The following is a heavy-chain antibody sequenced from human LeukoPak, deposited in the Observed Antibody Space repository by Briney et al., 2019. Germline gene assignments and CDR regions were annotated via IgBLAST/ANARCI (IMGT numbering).Heavy chain of an antibody. Sequence: GGSLRLSCAASGSILSSHSMSWVRQAPGKGLECVAKIKKDGSEKYYVDSVKGRFTISRDNAKNSLYLQMNSLRDEDTAVYYCARNWDGYWGQGTQVTVSS. CDR3: ARNWDGY. CDR2: IKKDGSEK. V-gene: IGHV3-7*01. D-gene: IGHD1-26*01. CDR1: GSILSSHS. J-gene: IGHJ4*02.